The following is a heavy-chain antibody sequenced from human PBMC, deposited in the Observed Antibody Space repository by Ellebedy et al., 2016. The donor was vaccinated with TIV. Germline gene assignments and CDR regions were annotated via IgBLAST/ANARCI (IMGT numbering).Heavy chain of an antibody. CDR2: INSDETST. D-gene: IGHD1-1*01. V-gene: IGHV3-74*01. Sequence: GESLKISXAAPGFTFSSYWMHWVRQAPGKGLVWVSRINSDETSTSYADSVKGRFTISRDNSKNTLYLQMNSLRAEDTAVYYCARSRDQVNWNDVRHYYGMDVWGQGTTVTVSS. CDR1: GFTFSSYW. J-gene: IGHJ6*02. CDR3: ARSRDQVNWNDVRHYYGMDV.